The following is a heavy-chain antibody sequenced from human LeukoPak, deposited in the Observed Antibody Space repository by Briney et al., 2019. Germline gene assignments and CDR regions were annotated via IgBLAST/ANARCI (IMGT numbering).Heavy chain of an antibody. V-gene: IGHV3-48*01. Sequence: GGSLRLSCAASGFTFSTYSMNWVRQAPGEGLEWVSYISSSSSTIYYADSVKGRFTISRDIAKNSLYLQMNSLRAEDTAVYYCARGEHGSNCDCWGQGTLVTVSS. CDR3: ARGEHGSNCDC. CDR1: GFTFSTYS. J-gene: IGHJ4*02. CDR2: ISSSSSTI. D-gene: IGHD2-15*01.